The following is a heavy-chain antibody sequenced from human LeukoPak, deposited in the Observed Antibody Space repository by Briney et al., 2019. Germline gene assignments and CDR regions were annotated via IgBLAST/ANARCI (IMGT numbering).Heavy chain of an antibody. CDR2: IYSGGST. J-gene: IGHJ4*02. Sequence: GGHLGLSCAASGFTVSSNYMSRVHQAPGKELQWVSVIYSGGSTYYADSVKGRFTSSRDNSRNTLYLQMNSLRAEDTAFFHAEDGIRYCSGGSCIDYWGQGTLVTVSS. D-gene: IGHD2-15*01. CDR3: EDGIRYCSGGSCIDY. CDR1: GFTVSSNY. V-gene: IGHV3-66*01.